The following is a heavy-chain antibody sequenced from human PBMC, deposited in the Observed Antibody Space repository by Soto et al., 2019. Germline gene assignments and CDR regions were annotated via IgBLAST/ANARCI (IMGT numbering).Heavy chain of an antibody. CDR1: GGPFSSYY. D-gene: IGHD6-13*01. V-gene: IGHV4-34*01. Sequence: SETLSLTCAVYGGPFSSYYWSWIRQHPGKGLEWTGEINHSGSTNYNPSLKSRVTISVDTSKNQFSLKLSSVTAADTAVYYCARGPGRQQLDPYYYGMDVWGQGTPVTVSS. CDR2: INHSGST. CDR3: ARGPGRQQLDPYYYGMDV. J-gene: IGHJ6*02.